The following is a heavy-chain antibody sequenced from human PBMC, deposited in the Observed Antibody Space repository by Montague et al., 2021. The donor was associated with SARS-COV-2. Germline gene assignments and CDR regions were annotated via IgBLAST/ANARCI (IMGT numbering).Heavy chain of an antibody. CDR3: VRHPHLDGLNGPPDF. J-gene: IGHJ4*02. V-gene: IGHV4-59*08. CDR2: VLYNKGT. Sequence: SETLSLTCTVSGVSFTDYYWSWIRQPPGKGLEWVGDVLYNKGTNFNPSLKSRVAISVDTSKNQFSLRLTSVTAADTAFYYCVRHPHLDGLNGPPDFWDQGTLVTVSS. CDR1: GVSFTDYY. D-gene: IGHD3-9*01.